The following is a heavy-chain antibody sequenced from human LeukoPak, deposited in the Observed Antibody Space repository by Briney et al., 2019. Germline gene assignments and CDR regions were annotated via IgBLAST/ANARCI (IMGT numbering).Heavy chain of an antibody. Sequence: GRSLRLSCAASGFTFSSYGMHWVRQAPGKGLEWVAVISYDGSDKYSADSVKGRFTISRDNSKNTLYLQMNSLRAEDTAVYYCARSILRFLEWDYYGMDVWGQGTTVTVSS. CDR2: ISYDGSDK. CDR3: ARSILRFLEWDYYGMDV. CDR1: GFTFSSYG. D-gene: IGHD3-3*01. V-gene: IGHV3-30*03. J-gene: IGHJ6*02.